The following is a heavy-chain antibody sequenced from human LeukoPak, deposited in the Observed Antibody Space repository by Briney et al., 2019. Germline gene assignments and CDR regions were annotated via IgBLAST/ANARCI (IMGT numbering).Heavy chain of an antibody. D-gene: IGHD3-22*01. V-gene: IGHV4-59*08. J-gene: IGHJ4*02. CDR3: ARGSTYYYDSSGI. CDR1: GGSISSYY. CDR2: IYYSGST. Sequence: SETLSLTCTVSGGSISSYYWSWIRQPPGKGLEWIGYIYYSGSTNYNPSLKSRVTISVDTSKNQFSLKLSSVTAADTAVYYCARGSTYYYDSSGIWGQGTLVIVSS.